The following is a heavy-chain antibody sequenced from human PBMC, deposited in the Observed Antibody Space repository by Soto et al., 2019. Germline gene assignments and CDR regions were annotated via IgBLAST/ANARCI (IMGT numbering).Heavy chain of an antibody. Sequence: DVQLLESGGGLVQPGGSLTLSCAASRFRFSDFAMSWVRQAPGKGLEWVSSIGGLGSDTYYADPVKGRFTISRDNSKSTLYLQMDVLRDEDMAVYYCAKDAVPYNGKWDWFDSWGQGTLVIVS. CDR3: AKDAVPYNGKWDWFDS. J-gene: IGHJ5*01. CDR1: RFRFSDFA. CDR2: IGGLGSDT. D-gene: IGHD1-20*01. V-gene: IGHV3-23*01.